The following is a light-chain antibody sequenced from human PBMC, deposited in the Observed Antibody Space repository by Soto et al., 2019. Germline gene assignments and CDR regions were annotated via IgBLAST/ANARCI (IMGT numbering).Light chain of an antibody. Sequence: QSVLTQPASVSGSPGQSITISCTGTSSDVGGYNYVSWYQQHPGKAPKLMIYEVSNRPSGVSDRFSGSRSGNTASLTISGLQAEDESDYYCISYTSSSTWVFGGRTKLNVL. V-gene: IGLV2-14*01. CDR2: EVS. J-gene: IGLJ3*02. CDR3: ISYTSSSTWV. CDR1: SSDVGGYNY.